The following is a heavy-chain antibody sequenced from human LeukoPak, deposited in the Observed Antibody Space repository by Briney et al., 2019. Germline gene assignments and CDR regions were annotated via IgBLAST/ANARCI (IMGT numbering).Heavy chain of an antibody. CDR3: ARDRELAALDP. Sequence: DPSETLSLTCAVCGDSISGGGHSWSWIRQPPGKGLEWIGGLYHSGTIYYNPSLKSRVTISADKSKNHFSLKLTSVTAADTAVYYCARDRELAALDPWGQGTLVIVSS. V-gene: IGHV4-30-2*01. CDR2: LYHSGTI. J-gene: IGHJ5*02. CDR1: GDSISGGGHS. D-gene: IGHD1-26*01.